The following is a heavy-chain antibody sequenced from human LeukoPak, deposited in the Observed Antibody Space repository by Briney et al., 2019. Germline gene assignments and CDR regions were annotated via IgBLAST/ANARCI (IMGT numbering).Heavy chain of an antibody. CDR2: ISGSGGST. CDR3: AKTRQSMAAAGDYGGYYYYYYGMDV. CDR1: GFTFSSYA. Sequence: GGSLRLSCAASGFTFSSYAMSWVRQAPGKGLEWVSAISGSGGSTYYADSVKGRFTISRDNSKNTLYLQMNSLRAEDTAVYYCAKTRQSMAAAGDYGGYYYYYYGMDVWGQGTTVTVSS. J-gene: IGHJ6*02. D-gene: IGHD4-17*01. V-gene: IGHV3-23*01.